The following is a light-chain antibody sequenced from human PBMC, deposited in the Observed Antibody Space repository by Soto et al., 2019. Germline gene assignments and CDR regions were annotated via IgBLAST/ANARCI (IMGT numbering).Light chain of an antibody. V-gene: IGLV2-23*02. CDR3: CSFAGSNPFPSV. J-gene: IGLJ1*01. CDR2: EVN. Sequence: QSVLTQPASVSGSPGQSITISCTGTISDVGSHNLVSWYQQHPDKAPKLIIYEVNERPSGVSSRFSGSKSGNTASLTVSGLQPDDEADYHCCSFAGSNPFPSVFGTGTKVTVL. CDR1: ISDVGSHNL.